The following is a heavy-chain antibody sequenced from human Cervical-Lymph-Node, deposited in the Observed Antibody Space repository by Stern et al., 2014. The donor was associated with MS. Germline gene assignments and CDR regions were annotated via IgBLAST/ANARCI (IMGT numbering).Heavy chain of an antibody. V-gene: IGHV3-11*06. D-gene: IGHD4-11*01. Sequence: VQLVESGGGLVKPGGSLRLSCAASGFTFTDYYMTWVRQAPGKGLEWGSFISSSSTYTNYADSVKGRFTISRDNAKNSLYLQMNSLRAEDTAVYYCARPSYSNYIGDVWGQGTTVTVSS. CDR3: ARPSYSNYIGDV. CDR1: GFTFTDYY. CDR2: ISSSSTYT. J-gene: IGHJ6*02.